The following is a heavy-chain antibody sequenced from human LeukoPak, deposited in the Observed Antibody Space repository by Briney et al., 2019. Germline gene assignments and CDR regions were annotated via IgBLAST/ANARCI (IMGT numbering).Heavy chain of an antibody. J-gene: IGHJ4*02. D-gene: IGHD2-2*01. CDR3: ARDSSSVPEY. CDR1: GFSLSDHW. V-gene: IGHV3-74*01. CDR2: IKYDGSYT. Sequence: GGSLRLSCAASGFSLSDHWMYWVRQGPGKGLVWLSRIKYDGSYTSYADSVKGRFTVSRDNAKNTLYLQMNSLRAVDTAVYYCARDSSSVPEYWGQGTPVAVSS.